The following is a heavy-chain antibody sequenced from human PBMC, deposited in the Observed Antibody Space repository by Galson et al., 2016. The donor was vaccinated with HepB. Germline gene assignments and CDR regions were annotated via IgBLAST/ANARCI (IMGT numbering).Heavy chain of an antibody. CDR1: GFVFSNFG. CDR3: AKERLVRRIFDH. CDR2: ISTRRNT. Sequence: SLRLSCAASGFVFSNFGLSRVRQAPGKGLEWVASISTRRNTYYSDSVQGRFTISRDNSNNTLYLQMNGLRAEDTAVYYCAKERLVRRIFDHWGQGTLLTVSS. V-gene: IGHV3-23*01. D-gene: IGHD1-1*01. J-gene: IGHJ4*02.